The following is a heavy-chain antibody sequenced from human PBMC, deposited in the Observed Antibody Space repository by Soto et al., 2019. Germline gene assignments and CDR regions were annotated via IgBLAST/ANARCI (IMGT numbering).Heavy chain of an antibody. CDR1: GFTFDKVW. J-gene: IGHJ4*02. CDR3: TTGRDDLLY. Sequence: EVQLVESGGGLVKPGGSLRLSCAVSGFTFDKVWMNWVRQAPGKGLEWVGRIKSKTDGGTTDYTAPVKGRFTISRNESKNMLYLQMNSLKTEDTGMYFCTTGRDDLLYLGQGTLVTVSS. D-gene: IGHD1-26*01. V-gene: IGHV3-15*07. CDR2: IKSKTDGGTT.